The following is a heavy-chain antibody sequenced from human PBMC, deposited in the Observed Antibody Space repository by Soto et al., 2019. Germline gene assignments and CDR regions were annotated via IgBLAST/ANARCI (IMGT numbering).Heavy chain of an antibody. D-gene: IGHD3-10*01. CDR1: GGSFSGYY. CDR3: ARRRGYYGSGKPNFFDI. Sequence: SETLSLTCAVYGGSFSGYYWSWIRQPPGKGLEWIGEINHSGSTNYNPSLKSRVTISVDTSKNQFSLKLSSVTDADTAVYYCARRRGYYGSGKPNFFDIWGQGTMVTVSS. CDR2: INHSGST. V-gene: IGHV4-34*01. J-gene: IGHJ3*02.